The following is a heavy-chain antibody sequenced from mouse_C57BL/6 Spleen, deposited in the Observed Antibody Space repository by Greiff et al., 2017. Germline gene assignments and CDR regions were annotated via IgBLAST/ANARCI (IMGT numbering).Heavy chain of an antibody. CDR1: GYAFSSSW. V-gene: IGHV1-82*01. Sequence: QVQLKESGPELVKPGASVKISCKASGYAFSSSWMNWVKQRPGQGLEWIGRIYPGDGDTNYNGKFKGKATLTAAKSSSTAYMQLSSLTSEDSAVYFCAGGYYLTFEYWGQGTTLTVSS. J-gene: IGHJ2*01. CDR3: AGGYYLTFEY. D-gene: IGHD2-3*01. CDR2: IYPGDGDT.